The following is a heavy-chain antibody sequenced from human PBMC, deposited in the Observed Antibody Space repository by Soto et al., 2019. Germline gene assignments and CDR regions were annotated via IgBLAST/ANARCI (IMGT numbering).Heavy chain of an antibody. V-gene: IGHV1-69*12. CDR1: GGTFSNYS. J-gene: IGHJ4*02. Sequence: QVQLVQSGAEVKKPGSSVKVSCKASGGTFSNYSINWVRQAPGQGLEWMGGIIPFFGTANYAQKFQGRVKITADGSAPTAYMEVTSLRSDDTAVYYCARVEGYCSGGSCYRGSGDYWGQGTMVTVSS. D-gene: IGHD2-15*01. CDR2: IIPFFGTA. CDR3: ARVEGYCSGGSCYRGSGDY.